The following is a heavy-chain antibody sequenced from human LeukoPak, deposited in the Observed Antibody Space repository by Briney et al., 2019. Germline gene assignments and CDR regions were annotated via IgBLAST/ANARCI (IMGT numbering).Heavy chain of an antibody. V-gene: IGHV3-23*01. CDR1: GFTFSIFT. CDR3: AKDGLCHGVCPTKIAVGGYFHS. CDR2: IKSNGDTT. Sequence: GGSLRLSCEASGFTFSIFTMSWVRQAQGKGLEWISTIKSNGDTTYYADSVKGRFTISRDNSKNTVFLQMNSLSAEDTAVYYCAKDGLCHGVCPTKIAVGGYFHSWGQGIPVTVSS. D-gene: IGHD6-19*01. J-gene: IGHJ4*02.